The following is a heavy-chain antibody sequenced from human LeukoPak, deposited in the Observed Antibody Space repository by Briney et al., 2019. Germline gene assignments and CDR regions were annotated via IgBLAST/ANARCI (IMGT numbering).Heavy chain of an antibody. J-gene: IGHJ4*02. CDR3: ARGSGYDLADFDY. D-gene: IGHD5-12*01. CDR1: GYTFTSYA. Sequence: PWASVKVSCKASGYTFTSYAMHWVRQAPGQRLEWMGWINAGNGNTKYSQKFQGRVTITRDTSASTAYMELSSLRSEDTAVYYCARGSGYDLADFDYWGQGTLVTVSS. V-gene: IGHV1-3*01. CDR2: INAGNGNT.